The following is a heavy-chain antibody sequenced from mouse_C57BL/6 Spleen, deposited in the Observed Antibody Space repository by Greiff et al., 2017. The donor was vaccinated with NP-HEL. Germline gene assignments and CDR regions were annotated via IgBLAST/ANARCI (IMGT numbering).Heavy chain of an antibody. CDR3: AREGTIYYGNLYYAMDY. Sequence: EVQLQQSGPELVKPGASVKMSCKASGYTFTDYNMHWVKQSHGKSLEWIGYINPNNGGTSYNQKFKGKATLTVNKSSSTAYMELRSLTSEDSAVYYCAREGTIYYGNLYYAMDYWGQGTSVTVSS. CDR2: INPNNGGT. CDR1: GYTFTDYN. V-gene: IGHV1-22*01. J-gene: IGHJ4*01. D-gene: IGHD2-1*01.